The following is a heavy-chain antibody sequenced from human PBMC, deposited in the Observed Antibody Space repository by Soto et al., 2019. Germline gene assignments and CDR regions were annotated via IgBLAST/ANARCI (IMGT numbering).Heavy chain of an antibody. Sequence: SETLSLTCTVSGGSIISTVYYWGWLRQPPGRGLEWIANIHYSGETHYSPSLKSRVAISVDTSKSQFSLTLDSVTAADTAVYYCARRPDFRDHGWFDPWGQGILVTVSS. CDR1: GGSIISTVYY. D-gene: IGHD4-17*01. CDR2: IHYSGET. J-gene: IGHJ5*02. CDR3: ARRPDFRDHGWFDP. V-gene: IGHV4-39*01.